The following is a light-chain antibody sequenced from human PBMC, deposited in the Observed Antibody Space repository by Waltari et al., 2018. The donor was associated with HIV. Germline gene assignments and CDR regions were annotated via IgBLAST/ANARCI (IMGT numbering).Light chain of an antibody. V-gene: IGKV3-20*01. J-gene: IGKJ2*01. CDR2: GAS. Sequence: EIVLTQSPDTLSLSPGERATLSCRASQTTSSKYLAWYQQKPGQAPRLLIYGASSRATGIPDTFSGSGSGTDFTLTISRLEPEDFAVYYCQQYGSSLYTFGQGTKLEIK. CDR1: QTTSSKY. CDR3: QQYGSSLYT.